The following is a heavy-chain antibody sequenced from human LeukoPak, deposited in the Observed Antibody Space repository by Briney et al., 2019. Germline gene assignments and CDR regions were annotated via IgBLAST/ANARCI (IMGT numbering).Heavy chain of an antibody. V-gene: IGHV1-46*01. CDR2: INPSGGST. J-gene: IGHJ4*02. CDR1: GYTITNNY. D-gene: IGHD6-19*01. Sequence: ASVKVSCKASGYTITNNYMHWVRQAPGQGLEWMGIINPSGGSTSYAQKFQGRVTMTRDTSTSTVYMELSSLRSEDTAVYYCARVRSGWYTDYWGQGTLVTVSS. CDR3: ARVRSGWYTDY.